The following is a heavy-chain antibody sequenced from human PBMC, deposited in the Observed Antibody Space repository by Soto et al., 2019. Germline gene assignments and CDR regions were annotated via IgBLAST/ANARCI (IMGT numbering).Heavy chain of an antibody. CDR1: GYTFINYG. J-gene: IGHJ3*01. CDR3: ARDDFGDLWRSPDV. D-gene: IGHD4-17*01. CDR2: ITDYNGST. V-gene: IGHV1-18*04. Sequence: QVQLMQSGAEVKKSGASVKVSCKASGYTFINYGIIWVRQAPGQGLEWMGWITDYNGSTKYARKFQDRVTMHTDTSTSTAYMELRSLRSDDTAVYFCARDDFGDLWRSPDVWGQGTMVTVSS.